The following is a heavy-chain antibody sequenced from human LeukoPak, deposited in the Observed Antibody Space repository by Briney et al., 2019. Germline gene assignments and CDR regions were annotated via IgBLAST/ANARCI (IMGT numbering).Heavy chain of an antibody. CDR1: GGSISSYY. J-gene: IGHJ4*02. V-gene: IGHV4-59*08. CDR3: ARLLYDYFSGSYYYFDY. CDR2: IYYSGST. Sequence: SETLSLTCTVSGGSISSYYWSWLRQPPGKGLEWLGYIYYSGSTNYNPSLKSRVTISVDTSKNQFSLKLSSVTAADTAVYYCARLLYDYFSGSYYYFDYWGRGTLVTVSS. D-gene: IGHD2-15*01.